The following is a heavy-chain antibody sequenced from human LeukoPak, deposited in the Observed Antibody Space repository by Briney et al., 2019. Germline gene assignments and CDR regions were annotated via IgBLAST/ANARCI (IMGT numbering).Heavy chain of an antibody. CDR2: ISGSGGST. CDR3: ATRGGYSSSSIDY. V-gene: IGHV3-23*01. J-gene: IGHJ4*02. CDR1: GFTFSSYA. Sequence: PGGSLRLSCAASGFTFSSYAMSWVRQAPGKGLEWVSAISGSGGSTYYADSVKGRFTISRDNSKNTLYLQMNSLRAEDTAVYYCATRGGYSSSSIDYWGQGTLVTVSS. D-gene: IGHD6-6*01.